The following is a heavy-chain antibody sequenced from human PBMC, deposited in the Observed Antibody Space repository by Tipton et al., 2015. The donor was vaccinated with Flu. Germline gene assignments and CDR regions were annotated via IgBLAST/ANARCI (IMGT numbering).Heavy chain of an antibody. CDR1: GGSMSSFY. CDR2: IYASGST. CDR3: ARGYCSGGNCYNAFDI. D-gene: IGHD2-15*01. Sequence: TLSLTCTVSGGSMSSFYWSWIRQPAGKGLEWVGRIYASGSTNYNPSLKSRLTMSVDTSKNQFSLKLSSVTAADTAVYYCARGYCSGGNCYNAFDIWGQGTMVTVSS. V-gene: IGHV4-4*07. J-gene: IGHJ3*02.